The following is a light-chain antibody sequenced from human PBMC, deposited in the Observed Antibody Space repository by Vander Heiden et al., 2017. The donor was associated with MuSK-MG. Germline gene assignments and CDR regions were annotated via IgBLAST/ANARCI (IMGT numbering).Light chain of an antibody. Sequence: EIVLTQSPGVLSLSPGERATLSCRASQSLSSSYLAWYQQKPGQAPRLLIYGASSRDTGIPDRFSGGGYGTDFTLTISRREQEDFAVYYCQQYGSSPPLTFGGGTKVEIK. CDR3: QQYGSSPPLT. CDR2: GAS. CDR1: QSLSSSY. J-gene: IGKJ4*01. V-gene: IGKV3-20*01.